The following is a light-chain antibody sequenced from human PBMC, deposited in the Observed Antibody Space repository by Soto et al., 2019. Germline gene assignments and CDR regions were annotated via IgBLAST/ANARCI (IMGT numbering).Light chain of an antibody. Sequence: ETVLTQSPGTVSLSPGERATLSCTTSQTVNSDYLAWYQQKPGQAPRLLIYGVFNRATGIPDRFSGSGSGTYFPLPIAGLEPEDSPVYYCHNYVGSPRTFGQGTNWRS. CDR2: GVF. J-gene: IGKJ2*01. CDR3: HNYVGSPRT. V-gene: IGKV3-20*01. CDR1: QTVNSDY.